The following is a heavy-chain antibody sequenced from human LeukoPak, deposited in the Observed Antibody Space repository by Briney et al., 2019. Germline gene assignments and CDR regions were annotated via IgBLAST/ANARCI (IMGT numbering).Heavy chain of an antibody. V-gene: IGHV3-9*01. Sequence: GGSLRLSCAASGFTFSSYAMTWVRQAPGEGLEWASGISWNSGSIGYADSVKGRFTISRDNAKNSLYLQMNSLRAEDTALYYCAKAETDIVLMVYAKGGDAFDIWGQGTMVTVSS. D-gene: IGHD2-8*01. CDR3: AKAETDIVLMVYAKGGDAFDI. J-gene: IGHJ3*02. CDR1: GFTFSSYA. CDR2: ISWNSGSI.